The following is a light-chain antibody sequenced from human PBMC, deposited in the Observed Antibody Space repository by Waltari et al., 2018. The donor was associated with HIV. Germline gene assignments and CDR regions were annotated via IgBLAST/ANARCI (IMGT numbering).Light chain of an antibody. CDR2: NTT. CDR3: QSSDSTLSGSV. Sequence: QSVLTQPPPVPGAPEQRVITSSTGSNSNSGTDDGPWYQPFPGTAPQLLIYNTTSRPSGVPDRFSGSKSGTSASLAITGLQSEDEADYFCQSSDSTLSGSVFGGGTKLTVL. V-gene: IGLV1-40*01. J-gene: IGLJ2*01. CDR1: NSNSGTDD.